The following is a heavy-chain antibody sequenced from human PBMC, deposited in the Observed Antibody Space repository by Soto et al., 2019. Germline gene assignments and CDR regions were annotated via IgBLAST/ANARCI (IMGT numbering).Heavy chain of an antibody. Sequence: GGSLSLSCAASGFSFSDAWMTWVRQAPGAGLEWVGRIKSKTDGGTTDYAAPVKGRFTISRDASKPTLYLQMNSLKTEDTAVYYCKTDHHSTGTKSWGQGTLVTVSS. D-gene: IGHD1-1*01. V-gene: IGHV3-15*01. CDR2: IKSKTDGGTT. J-gene: IGHJ5*02. CDR1: GFSFSDAW. CDR3: KTDHHSTGTKS.